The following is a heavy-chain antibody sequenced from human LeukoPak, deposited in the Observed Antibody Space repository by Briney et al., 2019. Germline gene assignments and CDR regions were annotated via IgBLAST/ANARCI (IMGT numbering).Heavy chain of an antibody. J-gene: IGHJ5*02. Sequence: VASVKVSCKASGYTFTGQYMHWVRQAPGQGLEWMGWINPKSGGTNYAQKFQGRVTMTRDTSISTAYMELSRLRSDDTAVYYCARDGNWNYHPFDPWGQGTLVTVSS. CDR3: ARDGNWNYHPFDP. CDR1: GYTFTGQY. D-gene: IGHD1-7*01. CDR2: INPKSGGT. V-gene: IGHV1-2*02.